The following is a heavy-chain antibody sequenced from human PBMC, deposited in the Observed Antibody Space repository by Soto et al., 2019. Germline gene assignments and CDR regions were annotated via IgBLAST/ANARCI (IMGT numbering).Heavy chain of an antibody. D-gene: IGHD6-6*01. V-gene: IGHV1-46*01. CDR2: INPSGGST. Sequence: GASVKVSCKASGYTFTSYYMRWVRQAPGQGLEWMGIINPSGGSTSHAQKFQGRVTMTRDTSTSTVYMELSSLRSEDTAVYYCAREPLVYYFDYWGQGTLVTVSS. CDR3: AREPLVYYFDY. J-gene: IGHJ4*02. CDR1: GYTFTSYY.